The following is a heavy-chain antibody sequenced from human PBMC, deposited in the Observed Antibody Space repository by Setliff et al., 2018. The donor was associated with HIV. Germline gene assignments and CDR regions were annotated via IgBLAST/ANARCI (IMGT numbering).Heavy chain of an antibody. J-gene: IGHJ4*02. Sequence: GGSLRLSCAASGFTFSSYWMHWVRQAPGKGLVWVSRIKSDGSYTSYADSAKGRFTTSRDNAKNTLHLQMNSLRAEDTAVYYCASIELAAMVPVDYWGQGTLVTVSS. CDR1: GFTFSSYW. V-gene: IGHV3-74*01. CDR2: IKSDGSYT. CDR3: ASIELAAMVPVDY. D-gene: IGHD5-18*01.